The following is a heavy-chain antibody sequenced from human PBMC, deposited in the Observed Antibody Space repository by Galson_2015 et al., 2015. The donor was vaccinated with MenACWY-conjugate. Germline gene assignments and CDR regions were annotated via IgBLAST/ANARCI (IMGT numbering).Heavy chain of an antibody. CDR1: GGSISGTNW. J-gene: IGHJ4*02. CDR2: IYHSGCT. V-gene: IGHV4-4*02. CDR3: VANGYYTLEH. Sequence: SETLSLTCAVSGGSISGTNWWSWVRQPPGKGLEWIGEIYHSGCTNYNPSLKSRITISVDKSKNQFSLQLTSVTAADTAVYYCVANGYYTLEHWGQGAPVTVSS. D-gene: IGHD3-3*01.